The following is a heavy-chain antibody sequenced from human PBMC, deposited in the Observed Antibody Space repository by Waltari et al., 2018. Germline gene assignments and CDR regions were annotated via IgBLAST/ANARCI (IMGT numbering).Heavy chain of an antibody. CDR2: INHSGST. J-gene: IGHJ6*03. Sequence: QVQLQQWGAGLLKPSETLSLTCAVYGGSFSGYYWSWVRQPPGEGLEWIGEINHSGSTNYNPSLKSRVTISVDASKNQFSLGLTSVTAADTAVYYCARSFLAVAGTGYYYMDGWGKGTTVIVSS. D-gene: IGHD6-19*01. CDR3: ARSFLAVAGTGYYYMDG. CDR1: GGSFSGYY. V-gene: IGHV4-34*01.